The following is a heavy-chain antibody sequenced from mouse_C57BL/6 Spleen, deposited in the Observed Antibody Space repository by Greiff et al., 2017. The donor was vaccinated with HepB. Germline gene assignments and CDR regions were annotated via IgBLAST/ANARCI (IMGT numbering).Heavy chain of an antibody. CDR1: GFTFSNYW. V-gene: IGHV6-3*01. Sequence: EVKLEESGGGLVQPGGSMKLSCVASGFTFSNYWMNWVRQSPEKGLEWVAQIRLKSDNYATHYAESVKGRFTISRDDSKSSVYLQMNNLRAEDTGIYYCTGGVYYAMDYWGQGTSVTVSS. J-gene: IGHJ4*01. CDR2: IRLKSDNYAT. CDR3: TGGVYYAMDY.